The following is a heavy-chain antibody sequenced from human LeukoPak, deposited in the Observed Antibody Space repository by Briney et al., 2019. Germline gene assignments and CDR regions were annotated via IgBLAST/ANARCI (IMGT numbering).Heavy chain of an antibody. CDR2: INHSGST. CDR1: GGSFRGYY. CDR3: ARGTTKFDP. V-gene: IGHV4-34*01. J-gene: IGHJ5*02. D-gene: IGHD4-11*01. Sequence: SETLSLTCAVYGGSFRGYYWSWLRQPPGKGLEWIGEINHSGSTNYNPSLKSRVTISLDTSKSQFSLKLSSVTAADTAVYYCARGTTKFDPWGQGTLVTVSS.